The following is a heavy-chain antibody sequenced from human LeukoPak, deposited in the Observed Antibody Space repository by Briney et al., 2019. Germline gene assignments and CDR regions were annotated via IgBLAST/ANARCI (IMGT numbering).Heavy chain of an antibody. J-gene: IGHJ4*02. D-gene: IGHD4-11*01. CDR3: ARGSRNYNNYEGADY. Sequence: SETLSLTCAVYGGAFSGYYWSWIRQPPGKGLEWIGDINHSGDTKYNPSLKSRVSMSVDVSKDQFSLKLTSLTAADTAVYYCARGSRNYNNYEGADYWGQGTLVTVSS. V-gene: IGHV4-34*01. CDR1: GGAFSGYY. CDR2: INHSGDT.